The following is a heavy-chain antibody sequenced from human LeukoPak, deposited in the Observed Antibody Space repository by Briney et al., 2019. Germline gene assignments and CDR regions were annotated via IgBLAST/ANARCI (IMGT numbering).Heavy chain of an antibody. J-gene: IGHJ6*02. V-gene: IGHV3-7*01. Sequence: GGSLRLSCAASGFPFSTYWMSWVRQAPGKGLQWVANINQDGSEENSVDSVKGRFTISRDNAKNSLYLQMNSLRGEDTAVYYCARDLTGPYFYYGMDVWGQGTTLTVSS. CDR1: GFPFSTYW. CDR3: ARDLTGPYFYYGMDV. CDR2: INQDGSEE.